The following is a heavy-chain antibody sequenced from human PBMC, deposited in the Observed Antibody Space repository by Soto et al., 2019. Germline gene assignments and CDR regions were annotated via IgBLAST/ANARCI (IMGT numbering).Heavy chain of an antibody. CDR3: ARDAWRTGTWSFSVNDAFDI. V-gene: IGHV4-4*07. D-gene: IGHD1-7*01. CDR1: GGSISSYY. J-gene: IGHJ3*02. CDR2: IYTSGST. Sequence: SETLALTFTVSGGSISSYYWSWIRQPTGKGLEWIGRIYTSGSTNYNPSLKSRVTMSVDTSKNQFSLKLSSVTAAATAVYYRARDAWRTGTWSFSVNDAFDISRQGTMVTVPS.